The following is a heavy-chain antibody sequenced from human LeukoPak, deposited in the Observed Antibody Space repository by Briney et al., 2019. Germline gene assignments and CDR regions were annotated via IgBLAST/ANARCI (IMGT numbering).Heavy chain of an antibody. V-gene: IGHV4-34*01. CDR1: GGSFSGYY. J-gene: IGHJ5*02. CDR3: ARQTYYDFWSGYYTGLLLGWFDP. Sequence: SETLSLTGAVYGGSFSGYYWSWIRQPPGKGLEWIGEINHSGSTNYNPSLKSRVTISVDTSKNQFSLKLSSVTAADTAVYYCARQTYYDFWSGYYTGLLLGWFDPWGQGTLVTVSS. D-gene: IGHD3-3*01. CDR2: INHSGST.